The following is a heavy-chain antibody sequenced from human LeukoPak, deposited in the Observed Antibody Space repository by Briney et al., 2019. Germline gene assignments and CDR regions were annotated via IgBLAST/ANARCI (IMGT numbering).Heavy chain of an antibody. J-gene: IGHJ5*02. Sequence: SETLSLTCTVSGYSISSGYYWGWIRQPPGKGLEWIGSIYHSGSTYYNPSLKSRVTISVDTSKNQFSLKLSSVTAADTAVYYRASDYGDYATYNWFDPWGQGTLVTVSS. CDR2: IYHSGST. D-gene: IGHD4-17*01. V-gene: IGHV4-38-2*02. CDR1: GYSISSGYY. CDR3: ASDYGDYATYNWFDP.